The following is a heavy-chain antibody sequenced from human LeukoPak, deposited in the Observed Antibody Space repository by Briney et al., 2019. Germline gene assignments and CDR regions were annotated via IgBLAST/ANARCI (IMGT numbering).Heavy chain of an antibody. CDR2: ISGSGGRT. CDR3: AKDRAYLFDSSGYYDN. CDR1: GFTFSTYA. D-gene: IGHD3-22*01. Sequence: GGSLRLPCAASGFTFSTYAMSWVRQAPGKGLEWVSAISGSGGRTFYADSVKGRFTISRDTSKNTVYLQMNSLKADDTAVYYCAKDRAYLFDSSGYYDNWGQGTLVTASS. J-gene: IGHJ4*02. V-gene: IGHV3-23*01.